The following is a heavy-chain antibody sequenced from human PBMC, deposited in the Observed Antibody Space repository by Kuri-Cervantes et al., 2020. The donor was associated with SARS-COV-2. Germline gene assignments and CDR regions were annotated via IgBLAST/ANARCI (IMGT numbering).Heavy chain of an antibody. J-gene: IGHJ4*02. V-gene: IGHV3-11*04. CDR1: GFIFSDYY. CDR2: ISWDGGST. CDR3: ARQWELPNLGDFDY. Sequence: GESLKISCTASGFIFSDYYMTWIRQAPGKGLEWVSLISWDGGSTYYADSVKGRFAISRDNSKNSLYLQMNSLRAEDTAVYYCARQWELPNLGDFDYWGQGTLVTDSS. D-gene: IGHD1-26*01.